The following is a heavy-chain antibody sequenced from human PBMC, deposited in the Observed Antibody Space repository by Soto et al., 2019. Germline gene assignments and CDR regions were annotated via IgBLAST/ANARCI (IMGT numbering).Heavy chain of an antibody. Sequence: EVQLLESGGGLVQPGGSLRLSCAASGFTFSSYAMSWVRQAPGKGLEWVSAISGSGGTTYYADSVKGRFTFSRDNSKXXXXXXXXXXXXXXXXXXXXXKXANGWFSAFDIWGQGTMVTVSS. CDR3: XKXANGWFSAFDI. V-gene: IGHV3-23*01. D-gene: IGHD6-19*01. J-gene: IGHJ3*02. CDR1: GFTFSSYA. CDR2: ISGSGGTT.